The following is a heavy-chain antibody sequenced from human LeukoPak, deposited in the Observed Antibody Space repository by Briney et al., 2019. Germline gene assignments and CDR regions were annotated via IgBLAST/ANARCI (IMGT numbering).Heavy chain of an antibody. V-gene: IGHV4-59*01. CDR1: GGSISSYY. D-gene: IGHD2-2*01. Sequence: SQTLSLTCTVSGGSISSYYWSWIRQPPGKGLEWIGYIYYSGSTNYNPSLKSRVTISVDTSKNQFSLKLSSVTAADTAVYYCARVVPAINWFDPWGQGTLVTVSS. CDR2: IYYSGST. CDR3: ARVVPAINWFDP. J-gene: IGHJ5*02.